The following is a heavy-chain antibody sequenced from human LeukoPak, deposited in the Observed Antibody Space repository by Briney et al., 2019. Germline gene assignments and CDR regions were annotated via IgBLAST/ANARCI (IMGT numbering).Heavy chain of an antibody. Sequence: SETLSLTCTVSGVSINTYYASWIRQAPGKGLEFIGFIYNGGNTNYNPSLKSRATISVDTSNNQFSLRLTSVTAADTVMYYCAAGPWELDFWGQGTLVTVSS. J-gene: IGHJ4*02. V-gene: IGHV4-4*09. D-gene: IGHD1-26*01. CDR1: GVSINTYY. CDR3: AAGPWELDF. CDR2: IYNGGNT.